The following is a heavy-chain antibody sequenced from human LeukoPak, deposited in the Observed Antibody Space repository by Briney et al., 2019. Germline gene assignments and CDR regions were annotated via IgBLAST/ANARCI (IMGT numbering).Heavy chain of an antibody. D-gene: IGHD3-10*01. CDR2: IKRKSNSYVT. CDR1: GFTFSGSA. V-gene: IGHV3-73*01. J-gene: IGHJ4*02. CDR3: ARDPGDY. Sequence: GGSLRLSCAASGFTFSGSAIHWVRQASGKGLEWVGRIKRKSNSYVTAYAASVKGRFTISRDDSKNTAYLQMNSLKTEDTAVYYCARDPGDYWGQGTLVTVSS.